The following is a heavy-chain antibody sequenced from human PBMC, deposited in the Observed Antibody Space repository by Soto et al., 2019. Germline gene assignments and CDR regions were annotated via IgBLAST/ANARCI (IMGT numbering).Heavy chain of an antibody. CDR2: IYSGGST. CDR1: GFTVSSNY. D-gene: IGHD5-12*01. CDR3: AREPNSGYDSIDDFDI. J-gene: IGHJ3*02. V-gene: IGHV3-53*04. Sequence: GGSLRLSCAASGFTVSSNYMSWVRQAPGRGLEWVSVIYSGGSTYYADSVKGRFTISRHNSKNTLYLQMNSLRAEDTAVYYCAREPNSGYDSIDDFDIWGQGTMVTVSS.